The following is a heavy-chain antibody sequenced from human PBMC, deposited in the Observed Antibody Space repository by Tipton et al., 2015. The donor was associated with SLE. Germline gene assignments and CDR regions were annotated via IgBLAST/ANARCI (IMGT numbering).Heavy chain of an antibody. Sequence: QSGPEVKKPGSSVKVSCKASGGTFSSYAISWVRQAPGQGLEWMGGIIPIFGTANYAQKFQGRVTITADESTSTAYMELSSLRSEDTAVYYCARETRDSSGYPDYYYMDVWGKGTTATVSS. J-gene: IGHJ6*03. V-gene: IGHV1-69*01. D-gene: IGHD3-22*01. CDR3: ARETRDSSGYPDYYYMDV. CDR1: GGTFSSYA. CDR2: IIPIFGTA.